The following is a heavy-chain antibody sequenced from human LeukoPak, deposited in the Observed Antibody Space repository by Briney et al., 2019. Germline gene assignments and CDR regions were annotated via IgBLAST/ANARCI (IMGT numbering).Heavy chain of an antibody. V-gene: IGHV4-61*02. J-gene: IGHJ4*02. D-gene: IGHD2-15*01. CDR1: GGSISSGSYY. CDR3: ARGVVAAPQTVDY. Sequence: PSETLSLTCTVSGGSISSGSYYWSWIRQPAGKGLEWIGRIYTSGSTNYNPSLKSRVTISVDTSKNQFSLKLNSVSAADTAVYYCARGVVAAPQTVDYWGQGTLVTVSS. CDR2: IYTSGST.